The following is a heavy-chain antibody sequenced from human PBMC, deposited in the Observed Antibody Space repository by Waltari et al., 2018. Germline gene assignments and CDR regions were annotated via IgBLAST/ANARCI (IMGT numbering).Heavy chain of an antibody. CDR3: ARGDDYGDYKHNWFDP. V-gene: IGHV4-34*01. CDR2: INHSGST. Sequence: QVQLQQWGAGLLKPSETLSLTCAVYGGSFSSYSWSWIRQPPGKGREWLGEINHSGSTNYNPALKSQSTISVDTSKNQFSLKLRSVTAADTAVYYWARGDDYGDYKHNWFDPWGQGTLVTVSS. D-gene: IGHD4-17*01. J-gene: IGHJ5*02. CDR1: GGSFSSYS.